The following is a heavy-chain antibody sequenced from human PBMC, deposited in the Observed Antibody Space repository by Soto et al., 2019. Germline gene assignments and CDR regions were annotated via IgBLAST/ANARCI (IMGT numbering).Heavy chain of an antibody. CDR3: ARDPEGTAAAGTTPDY. V-gene: IGHV1-69*08. CDR1: GGTFSSYT. J-gene: IGHJ4*02. D-gene: IGHD6-13*01. CDR2: IIPILGIA. Sequence: QVQLVQSGAEVKKPGSSVKVSCKASGGTFSSYTISWVRQAPGQGLEWMGRIIPILGIANYAQKFQGRVTITADKSTSTAYMELSSLRSEDTAVYYCARDPEGTAAAGTTPDYWGQGTLVTVSS.